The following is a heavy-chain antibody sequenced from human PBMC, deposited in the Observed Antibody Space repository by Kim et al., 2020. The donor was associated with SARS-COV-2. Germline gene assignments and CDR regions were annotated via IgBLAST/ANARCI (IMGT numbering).Heavy chain of an antibody. D-gene: IGHD6-6*01. V-gene: IGHV4-39*01. CDR1: GGSISSSSYY. CDR3: ARHETQLAGNWFDP. CDR2: IYYSGST. J-gene: IGHJ5*02. Sequence: SETLSLTCTVSGGSISSSSYYWGWIRQPPGKGLEWIGSIYYSGSTYYNPSLKSRVTISVDTSKNQFSLKLSSVTAADTAVYYCARHETQLAGNWFDPWGQGTLVTVSS.